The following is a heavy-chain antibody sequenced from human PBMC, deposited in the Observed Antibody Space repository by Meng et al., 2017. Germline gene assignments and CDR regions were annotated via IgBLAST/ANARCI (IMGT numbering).Heavy chain of an antibody. Sequence: LVGAGGGVVGPGGSLGLSCEASGFTFDDYGMSWVRQAPGKGLEWVSGINWNGGSTGYADSVKGRFTISRDNAKNSLYLQMNSLRAEDTALYYCARDRDYGDYWDWFDPWGQGTLVTVSS. CDR3: ARDRDYGDYWDWFDP. V-gene: IGHV3-20*04. J-gene: IGHJ5*02. CDR2: INWNGGST. D-gene: IGHD4-17*01. CDR1: GFTFDDYG.